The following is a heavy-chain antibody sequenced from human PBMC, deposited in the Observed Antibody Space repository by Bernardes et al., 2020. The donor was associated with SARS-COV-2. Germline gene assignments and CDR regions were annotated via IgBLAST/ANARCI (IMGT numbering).Heavy chain of an antibody. Sequence: GGSLRLSCAASGFTFSDYYMSWIRQAPGKGLEWVSYISSTSTYTNYADSVKGRFIISRDNAKNSLYLQMNSLRAEDTAVYYCARGTEDPGYSYGRYYFYYGLDVWGQGTTVTVSS. J-gene: IGHJ6*02. CDR2: ISSTSTYT. CDR1: GFTFSDYY. V-gene: IGHV3-11*05. D-gene: IGHD5-18*01. CDR3: ARGTEDPGYSYGRYYFYYGLDV.